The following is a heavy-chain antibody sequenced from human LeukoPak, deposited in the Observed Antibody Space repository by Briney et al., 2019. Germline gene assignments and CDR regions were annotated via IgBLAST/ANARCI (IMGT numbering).Heavy chain of an antibody. CDR2: ISGSGDST. CDR3: AKPYYYDSTGYYYVEYFDY. CDR1: GFTFSSYA. V-gene: IGHV3-23*01. J-gene: IGHJ4*02. Sequence: PGGSLRLSCAASGFTFSSYAMTWVRQAPGKGLQWVSSISGSGDSTYYADSVKGRFTISRDNSNNMMYLQMNSLRAEDTAVYYCAKPYYYDSTGYYYVEYFDYWGQGTLVTVSS. D-gene: IGHD3-22*01.